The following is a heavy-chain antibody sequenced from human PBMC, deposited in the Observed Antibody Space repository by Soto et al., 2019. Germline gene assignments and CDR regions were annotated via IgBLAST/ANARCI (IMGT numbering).Heavy chain of an antibody. Sequence: EVQLLQSGGGSVQPGGSLRLSCAASGFTFSNYAMSWVRQVPGKGLEWVSAISSSGASIYYGDSVNGRFTISRDNSRNTLFLQMNSRRAEDTAAYYCAKGSAPDPPNWFAPWGQGTLVTVYS. CDR2: ISSSGASI. CDR3: AKGSAPDPPNWFAP. D-gene: IGHD6-13*01. J-gene: IGHJ5*02. CDR1: GFTFSNYA. V-gene: IGHV3-23*01.